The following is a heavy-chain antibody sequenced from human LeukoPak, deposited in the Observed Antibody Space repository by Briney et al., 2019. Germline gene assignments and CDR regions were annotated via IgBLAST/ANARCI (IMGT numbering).Heavy chain of an antibody. CDR1: GGSISGYY. J-gene: IGHJ6*02. Sequence: SETLSLTSTVSGGSISGYYSSWIRHPPRKGLERIGYIYFSGSTNYNPSLKSRVTISVDTSKTQFSLKLSSVSAADTAVYYCARHSRIAAARYGMDVWGQGTTVTVSS. D-gene: IGHD6-13*01. CDR2: IYFSGST. V-gene: IGHV4-59*08. CDR3: ARHSRIAAARYGMDV.